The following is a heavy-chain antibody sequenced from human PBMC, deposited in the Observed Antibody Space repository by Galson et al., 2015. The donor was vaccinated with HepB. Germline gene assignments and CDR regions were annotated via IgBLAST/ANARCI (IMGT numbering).Heavy chain of an antibody. CDR2: IWYDGSNK. Sequence: SLRLSCAASGFTFSSYGMHWVRQAPGKGLEWMGVIWYDGSNKYYADSVKGRFTTSRDNSKNTLFLQMNSLRVEDTGIYYCARDRGFHSDSPAYWGQGTMVIVS. CDR1: GFTFSSYG. D-gene: IGHD1-26*01. CDR3: ARDRGFHSDSPAY. V-gene: IGHV3-33*01. J-gene: IGHJ4*02.